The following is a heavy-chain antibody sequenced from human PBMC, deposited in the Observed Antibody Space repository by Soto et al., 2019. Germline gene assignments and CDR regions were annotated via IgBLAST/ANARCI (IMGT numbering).Heavy chain of an antibody. J-gene: IGHJ4*02. D-gene: IGHD6-19*01. CDR2: ISGSGGST. V-gene: IGHV3-23*01. CDR3: AKDRIAVAGFYDY. CDR1: GFTFSSYA. Sequence: EVQLLESGGGLVQPGGSLRLSCAASGFTFSSYAMSWVRQAPGKGLEWVSAISGSGGSTYYADSVKGRFTISRDNSKNTLYVQMNSLSAEDTAVYYCAKDRIAVAGFYDYWGQGTLVTVCS.